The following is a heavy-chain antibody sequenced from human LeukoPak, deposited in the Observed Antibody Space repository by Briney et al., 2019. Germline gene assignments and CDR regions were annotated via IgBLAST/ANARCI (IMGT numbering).Heavy chain of an antibody. CDR1: GFTFSSYE. CDR3: ARWAYFDY. CDR2: ISSSGSII. J-gene: IGHJ4*02. Sequence: GGSLRLSCAASGFTFSSYEMNWVRQAPGKGLEWLLYISSSGSIIYYADSVKGRFTISRDNAKNSLFLQMSSLRVEDTAVYYCARWAYFDYWGQGTLVTVSS. V-gene: IGHV3-48*03.